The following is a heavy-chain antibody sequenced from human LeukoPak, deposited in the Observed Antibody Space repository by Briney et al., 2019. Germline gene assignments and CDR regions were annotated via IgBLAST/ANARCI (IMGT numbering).Heavy chain of an antibody. D-gene: IGHD2-2*01. Sequence: ASVKVSCKASGYTFTSYDINWVRQATGQGLEWMGWTNPNSGNTGYAQKFQGRVTMTRNTSISTAYMELSSLRSEDTAVYYCARRKVYCSSTSCQWYYYMDVWGKGTTVTVSS. J-gene: IGHJ6*03. CDR3: ARRKVYCSSTSCQWYYYMDV. CDR2: TNPNSGNT. V-gene: IGHV1-8*01. CDR1: GYTFTSYD.